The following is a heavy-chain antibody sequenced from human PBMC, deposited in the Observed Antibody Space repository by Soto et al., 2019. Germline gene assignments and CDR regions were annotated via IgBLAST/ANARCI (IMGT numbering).Heavy chain of an antibody. J-gene: IGHJ4*02. CDR1: GCRFTSYW. V-gene: IGHV5-51*01. D-gene: IGHD4-17*01. Sequence: EAQKIWWKGSGCRFTSYWVGWVRKMPGKGLEWMGIIYPGDSDTRYSPSFQGQVTISADKSISTAYLQWSSLKASDTAMYYCARSHDYGDYVLYYWGQGTLVTVSS. CDR2: IYPGDSDT. CDR3: ARSHDYGDYVLYY.